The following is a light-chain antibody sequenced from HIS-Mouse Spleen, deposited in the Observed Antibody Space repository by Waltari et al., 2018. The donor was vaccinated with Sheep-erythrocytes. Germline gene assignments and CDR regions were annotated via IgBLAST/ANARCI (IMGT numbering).Light chain of an antibody. Sequence: DIQMTQSPSSLSASVGDRVTITCRASQSISSYLNWYQQKPGKAPKLLIYAASSLQSGVPSRFSGSGSGTDFTLTISSLQPEDFATYYGRQSYSTPRFTFGPGTKVDIK. CDR3: RQSYSTPRFT. CDR2: AAS. J-gene: IGKJ3*01. V-gene: IGKV1-39*01. CDR1: QSISSY.